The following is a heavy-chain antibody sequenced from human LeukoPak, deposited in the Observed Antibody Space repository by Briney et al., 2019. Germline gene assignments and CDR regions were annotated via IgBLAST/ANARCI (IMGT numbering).Heavy chain of an antibody. Sequence: ASVKVSCKASGYTLTDYYMHWVRQAPGQGLEWMGRINPNSGGTNYAQKFQGRVTMTRDTSISTVYMELSGLRSDDTAVYYCARVGYYESSGYYEYWGQGTLVTVSS. CDR2: INPNSGGT. D-gene: IGHD3-22*01. CDR1: GYTLTDYY. J-gene: IGHJ4*02. V-gene: IGHV1-2*06. CDR3: ARVGYYESSGYYEY.